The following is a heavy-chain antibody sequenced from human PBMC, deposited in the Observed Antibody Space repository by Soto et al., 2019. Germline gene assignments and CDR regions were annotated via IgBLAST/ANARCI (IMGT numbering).Heavy chain of an antibody. V-gene: IGHV4-30-4*08. J-gene: IGHJ4*02. CDR2: ICYSGST. CDR3: AREERGLFDY. Sequence: QVQLQESGPGLVKPSQTLSLTCTVSGDSLSRADYCWSWIRQAPGKGLEWIGYICYSGSTYHNPSLKSRTSMSVDTSKKQFSLTLTSVTAADTAVYYCAREERGLFDYGGQGRLVTGSS. CDR1: GDSLSRADYC.